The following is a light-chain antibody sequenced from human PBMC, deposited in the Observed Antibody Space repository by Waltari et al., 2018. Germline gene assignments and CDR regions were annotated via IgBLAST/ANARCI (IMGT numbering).Light chain of an antibody. J-gene: IGKJ1*01. V-gene: IGKV3-11*01. CDR1: HSVSSL. CDR2: TAS. CDR3: QQCNNSPPT. Sequence: IVLTQSPATLFLSPGNGATLSCSPSHSVSSLFVWYQQKRGQAPRLLIYTASNRSPGIPSRFSGSGSGTDFTLTISSLEPEYFAVYYCQQCNNSPPTFGQGTKVEIK.